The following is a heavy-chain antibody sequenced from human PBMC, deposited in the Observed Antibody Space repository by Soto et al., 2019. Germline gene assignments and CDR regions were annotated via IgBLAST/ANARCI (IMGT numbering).Heavy chain of an antibody. V-gene: IGHV4-59*01. CDR2: IYYSGST. D-gene: IGHD6-6*01. Sequence: PSETLSLTCTVSGGSISSYYWSWIRQPPGKGLEWIGYIYYSGSTNYNPSLKSRVTISVDTSKNQFSLKLSSVTAADTAVYYCARGGSSVSYYYYYGMDVWGQGTTVTVSS. J-gene: IGHJ6*02. CDR3: ARGGSSVSYYYYYGMDV. CDR1: GGSISSYY.